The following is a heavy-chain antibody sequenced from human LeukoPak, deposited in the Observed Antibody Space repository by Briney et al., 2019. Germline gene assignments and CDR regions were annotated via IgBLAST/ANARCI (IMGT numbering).Heavy chain of an antibody. CDR2: IYSGST. V-gene: IGHV4-39*01. CDR3: ARQGVAGSAGYYFDY. D-gene: IGHD6-19*01. J-gene: IGHJ4*02. Sequence: SETLSLTCTVSGGSISSSSYYWGWIRQPPGKGLEWIGSIYSGSTYYNPSLKSRVTISVDTSKNQFSLKLSSVTAADTAVYYCARQGVAGSAGYYFDYWGQGTLVTVSS. CDR1: GGSISSSSYY.